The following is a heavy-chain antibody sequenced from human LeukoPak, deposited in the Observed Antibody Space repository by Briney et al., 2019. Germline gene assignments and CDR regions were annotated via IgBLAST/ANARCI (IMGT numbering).Heavy chain of an antibody. CDR2: ISYDGSNK. V-gene: IGHV3-30*18. Sequence: GGSLRLSCAASGFTFRNYAMNWVRQAPGKGLEWVAVISYDGSNKYYADSVKGRFTISRDNSKNTLYLQMNSLRAEDTAVYYCAKGPNPIDYWYFDLWDRGTLVTVSS. CDR3: AKGPNPIDYWYFDL. CDR1: GFTFRNYA. J-gene: IGHJ2*01. D-gene: IGHD1-14*01.